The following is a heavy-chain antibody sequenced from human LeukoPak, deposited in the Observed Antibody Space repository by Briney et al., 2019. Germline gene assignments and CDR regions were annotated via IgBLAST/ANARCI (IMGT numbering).Heavy chain of an antibody. D-gene: IGHD1-26*01. Sequence: GGSLRLSCAASGFTFSSYAMSWVRQAPGKGLEWVSAISGSGGSTYYADSVKGRFTISRDNSKNTLYLQMNSLRAEDTAVYYCAKAQGGTRIEYNWFDPWGQGTLVTVSS. CDR2: ISGSGGST. V-gene: IGHV3-23*01. CDR3: AKAQGGTRIEYNWFDP. CDR1: GFTFSSYA. J-gene: IGHJ5*02.